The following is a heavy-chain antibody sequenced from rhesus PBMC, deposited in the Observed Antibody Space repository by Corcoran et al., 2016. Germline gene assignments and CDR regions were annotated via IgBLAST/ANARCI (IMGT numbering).Heavy chain of an antibody. CDR3: TRDFDYDFDY. CDR1: GYSISSNY. J-gene: IGHJ4*01. Sequence: QVQLQESGTGLVKPSETLSPPCAVPGYSISSNYWSWIRQPPGKGLEWIGYIFGSDGSTYYNPSLKSRVTISTDTSKNHFSLKLTSVTAADTAVYYCTRDFDYDFDYWGQGVLVTVSS. CDR2: IFGSDGST. D-gene: IGHD3-40*01. V-gene: IGHV4-160*01.